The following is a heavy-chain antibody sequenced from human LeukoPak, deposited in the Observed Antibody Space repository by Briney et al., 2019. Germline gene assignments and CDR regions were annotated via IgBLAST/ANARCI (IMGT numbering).Heavy chain of an antibody. V-gene: IGHV3-64D*06. J-gene: IGHJ4*02. CDR1: GFIFGHYA. Sequence: GGSLRLSCSASGFIFGHYAMHWVRQAPGKGLEYVSSLKSNGDNIYYTDSVKGRFTISRDNSRNTLYLQLSSLRPEDTAVYYCVKDRGGLARDFDQWGQGTLVTVSS. CDR3: VKDRGGLARDFDQ. CDR2: LKSNGDNI.